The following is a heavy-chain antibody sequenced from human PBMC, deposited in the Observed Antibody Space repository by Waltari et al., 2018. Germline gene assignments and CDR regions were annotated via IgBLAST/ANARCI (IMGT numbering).Heavy chain of an antibody. J-gene: IGHJ4*02. D-gene: IGHD3-3*01. Sequence: QVQLQQWGAGLLQPSETLSITCAVYGRSLSGYYWSWISNPPAKWLEWIGEINHSGTTNYNPSLKSRVTISVDTSKNQFSLKLSSVTAADTAVYYCASGKLRYYDFWSRGYFDYWGQGTLVTVSS. CDR3: ASGKLRYYDFWSRGYFDY. CDR1: GRSLSGYY. V-gene: IGHV4-34*01. CDR2: INHSGTT.